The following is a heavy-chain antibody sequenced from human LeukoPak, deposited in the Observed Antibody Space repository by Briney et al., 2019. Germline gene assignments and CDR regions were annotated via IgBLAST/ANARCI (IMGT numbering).Heavy chain of an antibody. CDR3: ARELFKVRGAQKYNY. Sequence: GGSLRLSCAASGFIFSDYSMIWVRQAPGKGLEWVASISISTSYIDYADSVKGRFTISRDNAKNSLYLQMNSLRVDDTAVYYWARELFKVRGAQKYNYGAKGPLVTVSP. V-gene: IGHV3-21*01. D-gene: IGHD3-10*01. CDR1: GFIFSDYS. J-gene: IGHJ4*02. CDR2: ISISTSYI.